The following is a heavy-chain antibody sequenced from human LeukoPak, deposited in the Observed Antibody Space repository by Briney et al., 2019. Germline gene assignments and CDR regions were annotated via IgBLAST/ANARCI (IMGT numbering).Heavy chain of an antibody. J-gene: IGHJ4*02. Sequence: GGSLRLSCAASGFTFSGSAMHWVRQASGKGLEWVGRIRSKANSYATAYAASVKGRFTISRDDSKNTAYLQMNSLKTEDTAVYYCTSYGSDRGDYWGQGTLVTVSS. CDR1: GFTFSGSA. CDR2: IRSKANSYAT. V-gene: IGHV3-73*01. D-gene: IGHD4-17*01. CDR3: TSYGSDRGDY.